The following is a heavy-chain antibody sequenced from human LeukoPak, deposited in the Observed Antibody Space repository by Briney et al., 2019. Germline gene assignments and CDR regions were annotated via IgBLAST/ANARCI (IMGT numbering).Heavy chain of an antibody. CDR2: IYTSAST. D-gene: IGHD5-24*01. CDR3: ARGRYCSATICSGGDAFDI. V-gene: IGHV4-4*07. Sequence: ATLSLTCAVSGGSISNYYWSWIRQPAGKGLEWIGRIYTSASTNYNPSLKSRVTLSVDASKNQFSLRLSSLTAADTAVYYCARGRYCSATICSGGDAFDIWGQGTVVTVSS. J-gene: IGHJ3*02. CDR1: GGSISNYY.